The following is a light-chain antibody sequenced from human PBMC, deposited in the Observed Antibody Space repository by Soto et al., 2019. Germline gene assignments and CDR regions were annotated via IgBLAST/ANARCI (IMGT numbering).Light chain of an antibody. CDR3: LQDHIYPRT. CDR2: SAS. CDR1: QDIRNE. V-gene: IGKV1-6*01. J-gene: IGKJ1*01. Sequence: AIQMTQSPSSLSAFVGDRVTITCRASQDIRNELGWYQQKPGKAPKVLIYSASSLQSGVPSRFSGSGSGTHFTLTISSLQPEDFATYYCLQDHIYPRTFDQGTKVEIK.